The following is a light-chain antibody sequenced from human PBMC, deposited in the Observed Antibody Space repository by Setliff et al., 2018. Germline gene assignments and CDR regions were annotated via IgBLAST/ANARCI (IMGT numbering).Light chain of an antibody. CDR3: SSHTTSSTWV. J-gene: IGLJ3*02. CDR1: SSDVGAYNY. V-gene: IGLV2-14*03. Sequence: QSALTQPASVSGSPGQSITISCTGTSSDVGAYNYVSWYQQHPDKAPKLIIYDVSNRPSGVSNRFSGSKSGNTASLTISGLQAEDEADYYCSSHTTSSTWVFGAGTQLTVL. CDR2: DVS.